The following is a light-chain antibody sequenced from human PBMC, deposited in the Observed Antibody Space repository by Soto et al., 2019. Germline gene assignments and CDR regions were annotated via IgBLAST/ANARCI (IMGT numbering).Light chain of an antibody. J-gene: IGLJ2*01. CDR3: QVWDSSSDLVV. Sequence: SYELTQPPSVSVAPGKPARITCGGNNIGCKSVHWYQQKPGQAPVLVIYYDSDRPSGIPERFSGSNSGNTATLTISRVEAGDEADYYCQVWDSSSDLVVFGGGTKLTVL. CDR1: NIGCKS. CDR2: YDS. V-gene: IGLV3-21*04.